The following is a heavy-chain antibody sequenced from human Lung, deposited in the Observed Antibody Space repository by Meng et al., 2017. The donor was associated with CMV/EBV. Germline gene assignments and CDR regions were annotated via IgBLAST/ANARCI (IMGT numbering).Heavy chain of an antibody. D-gene: IGHD3-22*01. CDR2: IIPVLGTA. V-gene: IGHV1-69*05. Sequence: SVXVSXXASGGTFSSYAISWVRQAPGQGLEWMGGIIPVLGTANYPQKFQGRVTITTDESTSTAYMELSSLRSDDTAVYYCARVVPPSYYYDSSGYYDYWGQRTLVTVSS. J-gene: IGHJ4*02. CDR1: GGTFSSYA. CDR3: ARVVPPSYYYDSSGYYDY.